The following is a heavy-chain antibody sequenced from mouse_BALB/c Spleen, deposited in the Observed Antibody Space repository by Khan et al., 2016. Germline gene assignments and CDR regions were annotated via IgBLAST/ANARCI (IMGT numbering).Heavy chain of an antibody. J-gene: IGHJ3*01. D-gene: IGHD2-1*01. CDR3: ATYGNYEGFAY. V-gene: IGHV3-6*02. CDR1: GYSITSGYY. Sequence: EVQLQESGPGLVKPSQSLSLTCSVTGYSITSGYYWNWIRQFPGNKLEWMGYISYDGSNNYNPSLKNRISITRDTSKNQFFLKLNSVTTEYTATYYSATYGNYEGFAYWGQGTLVTVSA. CDR2: ISYDGSN.